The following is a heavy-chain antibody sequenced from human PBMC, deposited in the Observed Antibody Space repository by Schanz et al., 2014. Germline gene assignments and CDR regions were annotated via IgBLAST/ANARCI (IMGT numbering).Heavy chain of an antibody. CDR3: TKGRTFGR. J-gene: IGHJ4*02. CDR2: MNHTTGNR. CDR1: GYSFTTYD. Sequence: QVQLVQSGAEVKKPGASVRVSCKASGYSFTTYDVNWVRQATGQGLEWMGWMNHTTGNRGYAQNFQGRVTMTRNTSITTAYLELSSLRSGDAAVYYCTKGRTFGRWGQGTLVTVSS. V-gene: IGHV1-8*01. D-gene: IGHD3-16*01.